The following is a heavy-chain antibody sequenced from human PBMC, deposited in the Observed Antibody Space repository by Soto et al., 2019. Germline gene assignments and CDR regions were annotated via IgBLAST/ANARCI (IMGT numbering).Heavy chain of an antibody. D-gene: IGHD3-10*01. CDR2: ISGSGGST. V-gene: IGHV3-23*01. J-gene: IGHJ4*02. CDR3: AKDLEYYGSGSYFY. Sequence: GGSLRLSCAASGFTFSSYAMSWVRQAPGKGLEWVSAISGSGGSTYYADSVKGRFTISRDNSKNTLYLQMNSLRAEDTAVYYCAKDLEYYGSGSYFYWGQGTLVTVSS. CDR1: GFTFSSYA.